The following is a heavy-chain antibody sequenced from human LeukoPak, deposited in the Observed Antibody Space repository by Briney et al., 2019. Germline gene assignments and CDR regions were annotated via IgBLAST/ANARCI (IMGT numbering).Heavy chain of an antibody. CDR1: GFTFISYA. J-gene: IGHJ5*02. V-gene: IGHV3-30*18. D-gene: IGHD2/OR15-2a*01. CDR2: ISSDGSNK. Sequence: GGSLRLSFAASGFTFISYAMQWVRQAPGKGLEWMTVISSDGSNKYYADPVKGRFTISRDNSKNTLYLQMTSLRPEDTAVYYCAKDQFIYGNGWFDPWGQGTLVTVSS. CDR3: AKDQFIYGNGWFDP.